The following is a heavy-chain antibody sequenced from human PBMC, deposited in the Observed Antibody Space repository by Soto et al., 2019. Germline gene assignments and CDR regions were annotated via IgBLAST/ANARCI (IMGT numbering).Heavy chain of an antibody. J-gene: IGHJ6*02. V-gene: IGHV3-53*01. CDR2: IYSGGST. D-gene: IGHD1-26*01. CDR3: AKVGRTPNSYYYYGMDV. CDR1: GITVSSNY. Sequence: GGSLRLSCAASGITVSSNYMSWVRQAPGKGLESVSVIYSGGSTYYADSVKGRFTISRDNSKNTLSLQMNSLRAEDTAVYYCAKVGRTPNSYYYYGMDVWGQGTTVTVSS.